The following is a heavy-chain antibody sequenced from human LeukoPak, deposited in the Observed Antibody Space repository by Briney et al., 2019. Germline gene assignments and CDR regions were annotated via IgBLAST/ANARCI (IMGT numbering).Heavy chain of an antibody. CDR3: ASGYQLLRHWFDP. CDR1: GGSIISSNYY. J-gene: IGHJ5*02. Sequence: PSETLSLTCSVSGGSIISSNYYWGWIRQPPGKGLEWIGEINHSGSTNYNPSLKSRVTISVDTSKNQFSLKLSSVTAADTAVYYCASGYQLLRHWFDPWGQGTLVTVSS. V-gene: IGHV4-39*07. CDR2: INHSGST. D-gene: IGHD2-2*01.